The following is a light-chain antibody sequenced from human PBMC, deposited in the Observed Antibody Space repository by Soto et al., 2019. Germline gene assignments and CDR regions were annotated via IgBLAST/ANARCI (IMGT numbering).Light chain of an antibody. CDR2: DVS. J-gene: IGLJ3*02. Sequence: QSALTQPASVSGSPGQSITISCTGTSSDVGGYNYVSWYQQHPGKAPKLMIYDVSNRPSGVSKRFSGSKSGNTASLTISGAPAEDEADYYCSSYTSSSTRVFGGGTKLTVL. V-gene: IGLV2-14*01. CDR1: SSDVGGYNY. CDR3: SSYTSSSTRV.